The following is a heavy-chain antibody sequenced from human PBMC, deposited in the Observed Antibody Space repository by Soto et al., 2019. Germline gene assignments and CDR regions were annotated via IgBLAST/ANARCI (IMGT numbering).Heavy chain of an antibody. Sequence: QVQLQESGPGLVKPSQTLSLTCSVSGGSISSSGYYWSWIRQYPGKGLEWIGNIYYTGITYYNPSLESRVAISIDTSKNQFSLNLSSVTAADPAVYYCARVVSSGWYPYSLDYWGQGSLVTVSS. CDR2: IYYTGIT. J-gene: IGHJ4*02. V-gene: IGHV4-31*03. CDR1: GGSISSSGYY. D-gene: IGHD6-19*01. CDR3: ARVVSSGWYPYSLDY.